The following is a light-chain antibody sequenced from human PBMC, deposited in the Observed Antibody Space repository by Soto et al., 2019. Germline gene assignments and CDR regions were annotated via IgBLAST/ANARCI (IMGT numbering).Light chain of an antibody. J-gene: IGKJ1*01. CDR3: QKYGNFWT. CDR1: QTVRNNY. Sequence: EFVLTQSPGTLSLSPVERATLSCMASQTVRNNYLAWYQQKPGQAPRLLIYDASNRATGIPARFSGSGSGTDFSLTIRRLEPDDFAVYYCQKYGNFWTFGQGTKVDIK. V-gene: IGKV3-20*01. CDR2: DAS.